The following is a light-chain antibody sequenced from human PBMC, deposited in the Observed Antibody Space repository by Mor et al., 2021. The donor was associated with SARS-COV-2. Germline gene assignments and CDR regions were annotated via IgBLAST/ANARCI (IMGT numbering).Light chain of an antibody. V-gene: IGKV3-20*01. CDR3: HQCCGYIRWT. Sequence: GQAPRLLIYGVSTRATGTPDRFSGSGSGTDFTLTITRLEPEDFAVYYCHQCCGYIRWTFGQGTRV. CDR2: GVS. J-gene: IGKJ1*01.